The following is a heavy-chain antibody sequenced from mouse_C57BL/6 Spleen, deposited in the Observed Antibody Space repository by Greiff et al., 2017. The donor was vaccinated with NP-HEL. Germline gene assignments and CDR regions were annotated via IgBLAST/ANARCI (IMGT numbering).Heavy chain of an antibody. CDR1: GFTFSDYG. D-gene: IGHD1-1*01. V-gene: IGHV5-15*01. J-gene: IGHJ1*03. CDR3: ARSTTVVANWYFDV. Sequence: EVQLVESGGGLVQPGGSLKLSCAASGFTFSDYGMAWVRQAPRKGPEWVAFISNLAYSIYYADTVTGRFTISRENAKNTLYLEMSSLRSEDTAMYYCARSTTVVANWYFDVWGTGTTVTVSS. CDR2: ISNLAYSI.